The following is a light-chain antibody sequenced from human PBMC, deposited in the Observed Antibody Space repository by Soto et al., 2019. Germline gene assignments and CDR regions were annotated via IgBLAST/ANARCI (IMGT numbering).Light chain of an antibody. CDR2: TAS. J-gene: IGKJ5*01. V-gene: IGKV1-39*01. Sequence: DIQMTQSPSSLSASVGDTVTITCRASQSINSHLNWYQQKPGKAPNLLIYTASSLQSGVPSRFSGSGSGTDFTLTISSLQPEDFATYYCQQSYSTPITFGQGTRLDIK. CDR3: QQSYSTPIT. CDR1: QSINSH.